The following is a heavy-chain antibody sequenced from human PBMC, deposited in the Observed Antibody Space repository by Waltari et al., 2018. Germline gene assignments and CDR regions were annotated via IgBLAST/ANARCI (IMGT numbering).Heavy chain of an antibody. V-gene: IGHV3-74*01. CDR1: GFTFRSYW. J-gene: IGHJ3*02. CDR2: VDNDGIST. D-gene: IGHD3-9*01. CDR3: ARGGFDHAFDI. Sequence: EVQLVESGGGLVQPGGSLRLSCAASGFTFRSYWMHWVRQVPGKGLVRVSRVDNDGISTIYADSVKGRFTISRDNAKNTLYLQMNSLRAEDTAVYYCARGGFDHAFDIWGQGTMVTVSS.